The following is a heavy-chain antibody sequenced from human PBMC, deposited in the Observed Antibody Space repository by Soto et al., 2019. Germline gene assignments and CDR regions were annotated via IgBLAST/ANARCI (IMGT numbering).Heavy chain of an antibody. Sequence: QVQLVESGGGVVKPGRSLILSCVASGFTLSHYDMNWVRQAPGKGLEWVAVVSYDGSNKYYGDSVRGRFTISRDNSKNTLYLQMNTLRAEDTAVYYCAKGELINPQLFEFWGQGALVTVSS. CDR2: VSYDGSNK. CDR3: AKGELINPQLFEF. J-gene: IGHJ4*02. CDR1: GFTLSHYD. V-gene: IGHV3-30*18. D-gene: IGHD1-26*01.